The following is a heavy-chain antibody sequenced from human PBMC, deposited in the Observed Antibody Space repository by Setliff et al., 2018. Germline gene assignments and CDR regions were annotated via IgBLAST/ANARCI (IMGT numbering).Heavy chain of an antibody. V-gene: IGHV4-4*08. J-gene: IGHJ3*02. CDR3: ARKDGDM. D-gene: IGHD2-15*01. CDR2: IYTTGST. CDR1: GDSIRNYH. Sequence: SETLSLTCTVSGDSIRNYHWSWFRQPPGSRLEWIGYIYTTGSTSYNPSLKGRVTMSVDTSKNQFSLKMRPVTAADAALYYCARKDGDMWGQGTMVTVSS.